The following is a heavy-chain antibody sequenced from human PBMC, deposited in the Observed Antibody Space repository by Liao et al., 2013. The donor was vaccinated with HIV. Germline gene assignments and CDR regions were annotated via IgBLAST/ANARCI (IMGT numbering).Heavy chain of an antibody. D-gene: IGHD3-3*01. V-gene: IGHV4-34*01. CDR1: GGSFSGYY. CDR3: ARGFDFWSGSHFQH. J-gene: IGHJ1*01. CDR2: INHSGST. Sequence: QVQLQQWGAGLLKPSETLSLTCAVYGGSFSGYYWSWIRQPPGKGLEWIGEINHSGSTNYNPSLKSRVTISVDTSKNQFSLKLNSVTAADTAVYYCARGFDFWSGSHFQHWGQGTLVTVSS.